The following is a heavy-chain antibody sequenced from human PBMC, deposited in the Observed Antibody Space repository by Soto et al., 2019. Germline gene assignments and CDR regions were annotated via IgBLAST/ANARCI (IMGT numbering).Heavy chain of an antibody. V-gene: IGHV4-4*02. J-gene: IGHJ3*02. CDR3: ARVPGVVVSADDAFDI. CDR2: ISHSGSA. CDR1: GGSVSSSNW. D-gene: IGHD2-21*02. Sequence: QVQLQESGPGLVKPSGTLSLTCAVSGGSVSSSNWWSWVRQSPGKGLEWMGEISHSGSAHYNPSLKRRATISLDKSKKQFSLRLTSVTAADTAVYYCARVPGVVVSADDAFDIWGPGTRVIVSS.